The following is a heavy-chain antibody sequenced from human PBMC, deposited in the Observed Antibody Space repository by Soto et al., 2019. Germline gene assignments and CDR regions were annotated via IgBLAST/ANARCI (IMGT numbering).Heavy chain of an antibody. CDR3: ARVPPTPGSSWYSRTPYGMDV. D-gene: IGHD6-13*01. V-gene: IGHV4-34*01. Sequence: SETLCLTWAVDGWSFSGFYWSLLRPPPGKGLEWIGEINHSGSTNYNPSLKSRVTISVDTSKNQFSLKLSSVTAADTAVYYCARVPPTPGSSWYSRTPYGMDVWGQGTTVTVSS. CDR1: GWSFSGFY. J-gene: IGHJ6*02. CDR2: INHSGST.